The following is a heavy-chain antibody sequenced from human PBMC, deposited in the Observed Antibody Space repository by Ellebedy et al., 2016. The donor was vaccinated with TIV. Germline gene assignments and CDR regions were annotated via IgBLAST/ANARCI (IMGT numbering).Heavy chain of an antibody. Sequence: GESLKISCAASGFTFSSYAMHWVRQAPGKGLEWVAVISYDGSNKYYADSVKGRFTISRDNSKNTLYLQMNSLRAEDTAVYYCARSSYYYYYMDVWGKGTTVTVSS. J-gene: IGHJ6*03. V-gene: IGHV3-30*04. CDR2: ISYDGSNK. CDR3: ARSSYYYYYMDV. CDR1: GFTFSSYA.